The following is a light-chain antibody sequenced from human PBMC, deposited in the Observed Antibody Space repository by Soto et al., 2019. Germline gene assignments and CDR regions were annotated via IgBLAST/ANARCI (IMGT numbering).Light chain of an antibody. CDR2: AAS. CDR1: QSISSY. Sequence: IQMTQSPSSLCASVGARVTITCRASQSISSYLNWYQQKPGKAPKLLIYAASSLQSGVPSRFSGSGSGTDFTLTISSLQPEDFATYYCQQSYSTPWTFGQGT. CDR3: QQSYSTPWT. J-gene: IGKJ1*01. V-gene: IGKV1-39*01.